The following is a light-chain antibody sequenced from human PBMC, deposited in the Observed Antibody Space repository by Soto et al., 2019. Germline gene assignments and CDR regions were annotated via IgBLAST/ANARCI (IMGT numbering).Light chain of an antibody. CDR2: GAS. Sequence: EIVLTQSPGTLSLSPGESATLSCRASQSVSSSYLAWYQKKPGQAPRLLIYGASSRAAGIPDRFSGSGSGTDFTLTISRLEPEDFAVYYCQQYGNSPRTFGQGTHLEIK. CDR1: QSVSSSY. CDR3: QQYGNSPRT. J-gene: IGKJ2*01. V-gene: IGKV3-20*01.